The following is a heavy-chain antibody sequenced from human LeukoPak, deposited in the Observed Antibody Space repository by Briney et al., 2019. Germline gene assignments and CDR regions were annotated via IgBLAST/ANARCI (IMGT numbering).Heavy chain of an antibody. CDR3: ARGYSRAAFDI. V-gene: IGHV3-7*01. J-gene: IGHJ3*02. CDR1: GFNFGEFW. D-gene: IGHD2-15*01. CDR2: IKEDGSES. Sequence: PGGSLRLSCAASGFNFGEFWMAWVRQTPGMGLVWVADIKEDGSESFYVDSVKGRFTVSRDNGKNSLLLQMNSLRAEDTALYYCARGYSRAAFDIWGQGTVVAVSS.